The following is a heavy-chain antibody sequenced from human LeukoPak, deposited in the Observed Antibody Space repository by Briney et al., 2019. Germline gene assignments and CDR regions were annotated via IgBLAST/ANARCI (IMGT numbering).Heavy chain of an antibody. CDR3: ARDYGGNSGWFDP. J-gene: IGHJ5*02. Sequence: ASVKVSCKASGYTFTSYDLNWVRQATGQGPEWIGWMNSNSGNTGYAQKFQGRVTLTRSTSISTAYMELRSLTSEDTAVYYCARDYGGNSGWFDPWGQGTLVTVSS. V-gene: IGHV1-8*01. CDR1: GYTFTSYD. CDR2: MNSNSGNT. D-gene: IGHD2-21*01.